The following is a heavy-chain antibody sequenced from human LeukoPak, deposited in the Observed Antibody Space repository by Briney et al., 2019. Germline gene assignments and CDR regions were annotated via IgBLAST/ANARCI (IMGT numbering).Heavy chain of an antibody. CDR3: ARYYYDGSDAFDI. V-gene: IGHV4-59*08. CDR2: IYYSGST. Sequence: SETLSLTCTVSGGSISSYYWSWIRQPPGKGLEWIGYIYYSGSTNYNPSLKSRVTISVDTSKNQFSLKLSSVTAADTAVYYCARYYYDGSDAFDIWGQGTMVTASS. CDR1: GGSISSYY. J-gene: IGHJ3*02. D-gene: IGHD3-22*01.